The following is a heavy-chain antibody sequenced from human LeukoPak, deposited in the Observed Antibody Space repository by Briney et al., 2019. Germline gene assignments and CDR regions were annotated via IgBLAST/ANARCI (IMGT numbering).Heavy chain of an antibody. CDR2: ISYDGSNK. D-gene: IGHD3-10*01. CDR3: ARDRYYGSGSYQGYFDY. Sequence: PGGSLRLSCAASGFTFSTYWMTWVRQAPGKGLEWVAVISYDGSNKYYADSVKGRFTISRDNSKNTLYLQMNSLRAEDTAVYYCARDRYYGSGSYQGYFDYWGQGTLVTVSS. V-gene: IGHV3-30-3*01. CDR1: GFTFSTYW. J-gene: IGHJ4*02.